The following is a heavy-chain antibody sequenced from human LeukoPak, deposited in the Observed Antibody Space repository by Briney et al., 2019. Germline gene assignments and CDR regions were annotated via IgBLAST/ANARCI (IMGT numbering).Heavy chain of an antibody. CDR1: GFTFSSYG. CDR2: IRSKAYGETA. CDR3: TRDRGAYNLYDY. D-gene: IGHD1-1*01. J-gene: IGHJ4*02. Sequence: GGSLRLSCAASGFTFSSYGMHWVRQAPGKGLEWVGFIRSKAYGETADYAASVKGRFTISRDDSKAIAYLQMNSLKTEDTAVYHCTRDRGAYNLYDYWGQGTLVTVSS. V-gene: IGHV3-49*04.